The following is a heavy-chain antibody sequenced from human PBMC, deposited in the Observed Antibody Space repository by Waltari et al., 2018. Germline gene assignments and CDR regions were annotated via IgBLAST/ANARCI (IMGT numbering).Heavy chain of an antibody. V-gene: IGHV3-7*01. Sequence: EVQLVESGGGLVQPGGSLSLSCAASGFTFSTYWMRWVRQAPGKGLEWVAIINLDGSEKYYVDSVKGRFTISRDNAKNSLYLQMNSLRAEDTAVYYCARGRGSSSWGWGQGTLVTVSS. J-gene: IGHJ1*01. CDR3: ARGRGSSSWG. CDR2: INLDGSEK. CDR1: GFTFSTYW. D-gene: IGHD6-13*01.